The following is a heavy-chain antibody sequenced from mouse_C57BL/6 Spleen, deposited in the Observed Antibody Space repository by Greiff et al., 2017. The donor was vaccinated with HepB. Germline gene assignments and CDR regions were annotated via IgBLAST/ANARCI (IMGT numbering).Heavy chain of an antibody. CDR3: ARRDYYGFAY. V-gene: IGHV1-18*01. D-gene: IGHD1-1*01. J-gene: IGHJ3*01. CDR2: INPNNGGT. Sequence: EVKLVESGPELVKPGASVKIPCKASGYTFTDYNMDWVKQSPGKSLEWIGDINPNNGGTIYNQKFKGKATVTVDKSSSTAYMEIRSLTSEDTAVYYCARRDYYGFAYWGQGTLVTVSA. CDR1: GYTFTDYN.